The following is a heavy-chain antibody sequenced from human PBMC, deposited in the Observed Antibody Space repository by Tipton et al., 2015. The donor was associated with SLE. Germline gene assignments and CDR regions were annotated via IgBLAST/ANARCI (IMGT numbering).Heavy chain of an antibody. J-gene: IGHJ4*02. V-gene: IGHV5-51*01. CDR3: ARHEGYYGSGSYLGF. CDR2: IYPGDSDT. D-gene: IGHD3-10*01. CDR1: GYTFTSYW. Sequence: VQLVQSGAEVKKPGESLKISCKGSGYTFTSYWIHWVRQMPGKGLEWMGIIYPGDSDTRYSPSFQGQVTISADKSISTAYLQWSSLKASDTATYYCARHEGYYGSGSYLGFWGQGTLVSVSS.